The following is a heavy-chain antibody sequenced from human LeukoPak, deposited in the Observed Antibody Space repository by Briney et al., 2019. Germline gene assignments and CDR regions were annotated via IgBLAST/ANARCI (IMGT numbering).Heavy chain of an antibody. CDR2: IYYSGST. CDR1: GGSISSYY. J-gene: IGHJ4*02. Sequence: SETLSLTCTVSGGSISSYYWSWIRQPPGKGLGWIGYIYYSGSTNYNPSLKSRVTISVDTSKNQFSLKLSSVTAADTAVYYCARDGYSSSSQLDYWGQGTLVTVSS. V-gene: IGHV4-59*12. D-gene: IGHD6-6*01. CDR3: ARDGYSSSSQLDY.